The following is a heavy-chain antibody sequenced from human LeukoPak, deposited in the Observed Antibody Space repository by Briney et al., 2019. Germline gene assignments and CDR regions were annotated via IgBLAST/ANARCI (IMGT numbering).Heavy chain of an antibody. Sequence: AGGSLSLSCAASGFTFSSYAMHWVRQAPGKGLEWVAVISYDGGNTYYADSVKGRFTISRDNSKNTLYLQLNSLRAEDTAVYYCARDSTYYYGSGSSGPHYFDYWGQGTLVTVSS. CDR3: ARDSTYYYGSGSSGPHYFDY. J-gene: IGHJ4*02. V-gene: IGHV3-30*01. D-gene: IGHD3-10*01. CDR1: GFTFSSYA. CDR2: ISYDGGNT.